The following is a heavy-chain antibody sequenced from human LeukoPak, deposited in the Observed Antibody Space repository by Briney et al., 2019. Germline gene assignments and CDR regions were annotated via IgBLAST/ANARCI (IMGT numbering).Heavy chain of an antibody. D-gene: IGHD6-13*01. J-gene: IGHJ6*02. CDR2: IYYSGST. CDR3: ASEAAAHYGMDV. Sequence: SETLSLTCTVSGGSISSYYWSWIRQPPGKGLEWIGYIYYSGSTNYNPSLKSRVTISVDTSKNQFSLKLSSVTAADTAVYYCASEAAAHYGMDVWGQGTTVTVSS. V-gene: IGHV4-59*12. CDR1: GGSISSYY.